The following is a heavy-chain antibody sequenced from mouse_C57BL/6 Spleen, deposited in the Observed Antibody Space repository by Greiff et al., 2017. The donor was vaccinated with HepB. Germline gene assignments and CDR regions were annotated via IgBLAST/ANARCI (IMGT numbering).Heavy chain of an antibody. CDR2: ISDGGSYT. CDR3: ARCRGDYDGRRAWFAY. Sequence: EVQLVESGGGLVKPGGSLKLSCAASGFTFSSYAMSWVRQTPEKRLEWVATISDGGSYTYYPDNVKGRFTISRDNAKNNLYLQMSHLKSEDTAMYYCARCRGDYDGRRAWFAYWGQGTLVTVSA. J-gene: IGHJ3*01. V-gene: IGHV5-4*01. CDR1: GFTFSSYA. D-gene: IGHD2-4*01.